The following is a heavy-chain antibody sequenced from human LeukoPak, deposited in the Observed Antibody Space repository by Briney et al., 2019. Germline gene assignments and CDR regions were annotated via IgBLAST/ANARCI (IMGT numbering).Heavy chain of an antibody. CDR2: IYSGGST. J-gene: IGHJ4*02. Sequence: AGGSLRVSCAASGFTVSSYYMSWVRQAPGKGLEWVSIIYSGGSTYYADSVKGRFTISRDSSRNTLYLQMNSLRAEDTAVYYCARDPGGGYCGGNSCSPNWGQGTLVTVSS. CDR3: ARDPGGGYCGGNSCSPN. V-gene: IGHV3-53*01. D-gene: IGHD2-15*01. CDR1: GFTVSSYY.